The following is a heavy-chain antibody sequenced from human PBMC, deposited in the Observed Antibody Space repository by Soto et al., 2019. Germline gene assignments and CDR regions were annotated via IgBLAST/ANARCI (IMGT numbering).Heavy chain of an antibody. D-gene: IGHD3-10*01. CDR2: IYHSGST. CDR3: AGGSGSYYY. V-gene: IGHV4-30-2*01. J-gene: IGHJ4*02. Sequence: QLQLQESGSGLVKPSQTLSLTCAVSGGSISSGGYSWSWIRQPPGKGLEWIGYIYHSGSTYYNPSXXSRVTISVDRSTNQFSRKLSSVTAADTAVYYCAGGSGSYYYWGQGTLVTVSS. CDR1: GGSISSGGYS.